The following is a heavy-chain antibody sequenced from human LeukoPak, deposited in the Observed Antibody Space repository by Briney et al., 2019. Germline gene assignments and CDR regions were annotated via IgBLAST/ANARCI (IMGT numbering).Heavy chain of an antibody. CDR3: AREGASSSFGC. D-gene: IGHD6-13*01. CDR2: LYSGGNT. J-gene: IGHJ4*02. V-gene: IGHV3-53*01. Sequence: GGSLRLSCVVSGFTVSSNYMSWVRQAPGKGLEWVSVLYSGGNTYHADSVKDRFTISRDNSKNTLYLQMNSLRAEDTAVYYCAREGASSSFGCWGQGTLVTVSS. CDR1: GFTVSSNY.